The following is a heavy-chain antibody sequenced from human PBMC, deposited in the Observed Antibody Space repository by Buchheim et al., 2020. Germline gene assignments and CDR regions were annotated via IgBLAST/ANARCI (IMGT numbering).Heavy chain of an antibody. CDR3: ASGSYY. CDR1: GFRFSDYW. Sequence: EMQLVESGGGLVQPGGSLRLSCVAFGFRFSDYWMNWVRQTQGKGLVWVSRINVDGSNIAYAASVKGRFTFSRDNAKNTLYLQMNSLRAEDTAVYYCASGSYYWGQGTL. CDR2: INVDGSNI. V-gene: IGHV3-74*01. J-gene: IGHJ4*02.